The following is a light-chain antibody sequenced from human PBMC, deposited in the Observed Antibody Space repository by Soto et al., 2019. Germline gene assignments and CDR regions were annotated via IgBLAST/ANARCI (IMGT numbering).Light chain of an antibody. CDR1: QSVSSY. V-gene: IGKV3-11*01. CDR3: QQRSNFIT. CDR2: DAS. J-gene: IGKJ5*01. Sequence: EIVMTQSPFTLSVSPGERATLSCRASQSVSSYLAWYQQKPGQAPRLLIYDASNRATGIPARFSDSGSGTDFTLTISSLEPEDFAVYYCQQRSNFITFGQGTRLAIK.